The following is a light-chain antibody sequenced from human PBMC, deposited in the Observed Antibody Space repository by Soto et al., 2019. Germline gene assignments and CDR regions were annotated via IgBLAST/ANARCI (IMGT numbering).Light chain of an antibody. CDR3: SSYAGSNNRYV. CDR1: SSDVGGYNF. V-gene: IGLV2-8*01. J-gene: IGLJ1*01. CDR2: EVN. Sequence: QSALTQPPSASGSPGQSVTISCTGTSSDVGGYNFVSWYQQHPDKAPKLIIYEVNTRPSGVPDRFSGSKSGNTASLTVSGLQAEDEADFYCSSYAGSNNRYVFGTGTKLTVL.